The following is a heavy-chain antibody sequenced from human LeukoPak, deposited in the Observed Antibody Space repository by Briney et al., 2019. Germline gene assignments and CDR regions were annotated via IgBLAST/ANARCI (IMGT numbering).Heavy chain of an antibody. CDR2: ISGSGGST. D-gene: IGHD3-22*01. CDR1: GFTFSSYS. J-gene: IGHJ4*02. Sequence: GGSLRLSCAASGFTFSSYSMNWVRQAPGKGLEWVSAISGSGGSTYYADSVKGRFTISRDNSKNTLYLQMNSLRAEDTAVYYCAKDGPETYYYDSSGHDYWGQGTLVTVSS. CDR3: AKDGPETYYYDSSGHDY. V-gene: IGHV3-23*01.